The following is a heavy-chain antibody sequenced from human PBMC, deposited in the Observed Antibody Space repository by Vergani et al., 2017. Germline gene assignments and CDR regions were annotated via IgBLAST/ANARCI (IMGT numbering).Heavy chain of an antibody. CDR1: GGSISSGDYY. CDR3: ARDSSGYYTTRGSFFDY. D-gene: IGHD3-22*01. Sequence: QVHLQESGPGLVKPSQTLSLTCTVSGGSISSGDYYWSWIRQPPGKGLEWIGYIYYSGSTYYNPSLKSRVTRSVDTSKNQFSLKLSSVTAADTAVYYCARDSSGYYTTRGSFFDYWGQGTLVTVSS. J-gene: IGHJ4*02. CDR2: IYYSGST. V-gene: IGHV4-30-4*01.